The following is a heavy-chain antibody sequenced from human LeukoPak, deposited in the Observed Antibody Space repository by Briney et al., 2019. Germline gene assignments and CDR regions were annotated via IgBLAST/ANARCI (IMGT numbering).Heavy chain of an antibody. CDR2: IYYSGNT. Sequence: SETLSLTCTVSGGSISSYYWSWIRQPPGKGLEYIGYIYYSGNTNYNPSLKSRVTISLNTSKNQFSLKLRSVTAADTAVYYCARGGTVINDAFDIWGQGTMVTASS. J-gene: IGHJ3*02. D-gene: IGHD4-17*01. CDR3: ARGGTVINDAFDI. V-gene: IGHV4-59*01. CDR1: GGSISSYY.